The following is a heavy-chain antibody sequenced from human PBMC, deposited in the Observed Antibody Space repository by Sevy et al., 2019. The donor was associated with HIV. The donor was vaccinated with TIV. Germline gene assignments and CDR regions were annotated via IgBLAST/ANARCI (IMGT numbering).Heavy chain of an antibody. Sequence: SETLSITCAVSGGSLSSGAYSWSWIRQPPGKGLEWIGCLYHSGSTYYNPSLKSRVTISVDRSKNQFSLKLSSVTAADTAVYYCARVSGNSEWGYYFDSWGQGTLVTVSS. CDR2: LYHSGST. D-gene: IGHD2-15*01. J-gene: IGHJ4*02. V-gene: IGHV4-30-2*01. CDR1: GGSLSSGAYS. CDR3: ARVSGNSEWGYYFDS.